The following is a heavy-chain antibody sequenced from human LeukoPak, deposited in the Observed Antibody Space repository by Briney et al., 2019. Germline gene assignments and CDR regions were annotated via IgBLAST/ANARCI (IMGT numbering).Heavy chain of an antibody. CDR3: ARNYGDSSGGY. CDR1: GFTFSSYS. J-gene: IGHJ4*02. CDR2: ISSSSSTI. Sequence: GGSLRLSCAASGFTFSSYSMNWVRQAPGKGLEWVSYISSSSSTIYYADSVKGRFTISRDNAKNSLYLQMNSLRAEDTAVYYCARNYGDSSGGYWGQGTLVAVSS. V-gene: IGHV3-48*01. D-gene: IGHD4-17*01.